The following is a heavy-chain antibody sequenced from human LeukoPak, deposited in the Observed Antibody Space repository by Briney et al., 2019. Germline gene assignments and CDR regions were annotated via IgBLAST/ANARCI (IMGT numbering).Heavy chain of an antibody. Sequence: GRSLRLSCAASGFIFDDYAMHWVRQAPGKGLEWVSGIRASDDSTYYVDSVKGRFTVSRDNSKNTLYLQMNSLRVEDTAVYYCRFYTSGSDYWGQGTLVTVSS. CDR3: RFYTSGSDY. V-gene: IGHV3-23*01. CDR2: IRASDDST. J-gene: IGHJ4*02. CDR1: GFIFDDYA. D-gene: IGHD3-22*01.